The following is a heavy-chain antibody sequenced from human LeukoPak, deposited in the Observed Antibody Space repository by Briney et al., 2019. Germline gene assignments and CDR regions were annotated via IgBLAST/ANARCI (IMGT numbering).Heavy chain of an antibody. J-gene: IGHJ4*02. V-gene: IGHV1-46*01. Sequence: GASVKVSCKASGYTFTSYYMHWVRQAPGQGLERMGIINPSGGSTNYAQKFQGRVTMTRDTSTSTVYMELSSLRPEDTAVFYCARDASGSYFDYWGQGTLVTVSS. D-gene: IGHD1-26*01. CDR2: INPSGGST. CDR1: GYTFTSYY. CDR3: ARDASGSYFDY.